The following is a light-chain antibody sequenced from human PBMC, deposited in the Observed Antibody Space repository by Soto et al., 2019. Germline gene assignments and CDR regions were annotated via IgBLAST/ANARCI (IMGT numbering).Light chain of an antibody. Sequence: EIVLTQSPATLSLSPRERATLSCRASQSLTIYLAWYQQNPGQAPRLLIYDASNRATGIPARFSGSGSGTDFTLTISSLEPEDFAVYYCQQRSNWPFTFGQGTRLEIK. CDR1: QSLTIY. V-gene: IGKV3-11*01. CDR3: QQRSNWPFT. CDR2: DAS. J-gene: IGKJ5*01.